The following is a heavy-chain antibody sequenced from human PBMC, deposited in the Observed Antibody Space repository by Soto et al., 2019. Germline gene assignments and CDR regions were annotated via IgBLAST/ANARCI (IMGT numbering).Heavy chain of an antibody. Sequence: ASVKVSCKASGYTSTSYGISWVRQAPGQGLEWMGWISAYNGNTNYAQKLQGRVTMTTDTSTSTAYMELRSLRSDDTAVYYCARAVIVVVPAAMDWFDPWGQGTLVTVSS. D-gene: IGHD2-2*01. CDR1: GYTSTSYG. V-gene: IGHV1-18*01. CDR2: ISAYNGNT. J-gene: IGHJ5*02. CDR3: ARAVIVVVPAAMDWFDP.